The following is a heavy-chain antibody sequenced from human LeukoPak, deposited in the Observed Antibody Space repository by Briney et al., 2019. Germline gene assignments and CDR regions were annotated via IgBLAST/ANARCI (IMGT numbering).Heavy chain of an antibody. D-gene: IGHD6-13*01. Sequence: SVKVSCKASGGTFSSYAISWVRQAPGQGLEWMGGIIPIFGTANYAQKFQGRVTITADESTSTAYMELSSLRSDDTAVYYCARSNYSSSWYPTEYFQHWGQGTLVTVSS. V-gene: IGHV1-69*13. CDR3: ARSNYSSSWYPTEYFQH. CDR2: IIPIFGTA. CDR1: GGTFSSYA. J-gene: IGHJ1*01.